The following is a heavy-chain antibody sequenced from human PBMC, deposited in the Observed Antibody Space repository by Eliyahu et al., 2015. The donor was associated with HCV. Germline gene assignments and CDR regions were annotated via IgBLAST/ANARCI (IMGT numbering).Heavy chain of an antibody. J-gene: IGHJ5*02. D-gene: IGHD6-19*01. Sequence: QVQLQESGPGLVKPSETLSLTCTVSGGXITTXYWSWIRQPPGKGLEWIGYIHYXGSTNYNPSLKXRVTISVDTSKNQFSLNLTSVTAADTAVYYCASGGGGIAVAGTGGWFDPWGQGTLVTVSS. CDR1: GGXITTXY. CDR3: ASGGGGIAVAGTGGWFDP. CDR2: IHYXGST. V-gene: IGHV4-59*01.